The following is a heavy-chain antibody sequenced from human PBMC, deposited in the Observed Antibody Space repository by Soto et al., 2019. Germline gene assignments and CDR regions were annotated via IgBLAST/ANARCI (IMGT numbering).Heavy chain of an antibody. D-gene: IGHD1-26*01. Sequence: QVQLVQSGTVVQRRGSSVKVSCQASGGTFSSHGMAWVRQAPGQGLEWMGGIIPTFGTPTYAPKFQGRVTLTADKSTNTAYMELSSLRSEDTGVYYCASERSAQYFDFWGQGTLIPVSS. CDR2: IIPTFGTP. CDR1: GGTFSSHG. CDR3: ASERSAQYFDF. J-gene: IGHJ4*02. V-gene: IGHV1-69*06.